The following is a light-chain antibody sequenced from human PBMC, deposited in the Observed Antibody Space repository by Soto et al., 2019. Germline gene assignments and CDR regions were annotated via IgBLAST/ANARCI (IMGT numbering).Light chain of an antibody. CDR2: GDN. Sequence: QSVLTQPPSASGTPGQRVTISCPGSGSSIGTNTVNWYRQLPGTAPKLLIYGDNQRPSGVPDRFSGSKSGTSASLAISGLQSEDEADYYCAAWDGSLNNVLFGGGIKLTVL. CDR3: AAWDGSLNNVL. CDR1: GSSIGTNT. V-gene: IGLV1-44*01. J-gene: IGLJ2*01.